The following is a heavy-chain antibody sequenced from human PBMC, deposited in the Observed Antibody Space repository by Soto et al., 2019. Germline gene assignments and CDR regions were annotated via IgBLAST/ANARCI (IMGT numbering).Heavy chain of an antibody. V-gene: IGHV3-53*01. CDR1: GFTVSSNY. J-gene: IGHJ6*02. CDR3: ARSSGRLRFLEWLSNYYYYYGMDV. D-gene: IGHD3-3*01. Sequence: GGSLRLSCAASGFTVSSNYMSWVRQAPGKGLEWVSVIYSGGSTYYADSVKGRSTISRDNSKNTLYLQMNSLRAEDTAVYYCARSSGRLRFLEWLSNYYYYYGMDVWGQGTTVTVSS. CDR2: IYSGGST.